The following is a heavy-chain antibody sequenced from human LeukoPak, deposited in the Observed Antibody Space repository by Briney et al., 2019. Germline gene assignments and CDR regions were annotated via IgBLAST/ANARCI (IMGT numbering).Heavy chain of an antibody. CDR3: ARGGYSYGYMGYFDY. V-gene: IGHV1-18*01. CDR2: ISAYNGNT. D-gene: IGHD5-18*01. CDR1: GYSFSIYG. Sequence: ASVKVSCKASGYSFSIYGVSWVRLGPGQGLGRVVWISAYNGNTNYVQKFQGRVTMTTETSTTTAYMELRSLRSDDTAVYSCARGGYSYGYMGYFDYWGQGTLVTVSS. J-gene: IGHJ4*02.